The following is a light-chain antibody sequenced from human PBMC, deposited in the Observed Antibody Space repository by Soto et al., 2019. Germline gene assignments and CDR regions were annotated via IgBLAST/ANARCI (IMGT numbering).Light chain of an antibody. CDR1: QSISTY. Sequence: DIHMTQSPSSLFSSXVDRVTITXXASQSISTYLNWYQLKPGNAPKLLLSAAPGFQSEVPSNFSGSGSGTDFTLTISSLQPEDFATYYCQQSYSSPRTFGQGTKVDIK. CDR2: AAP. V-gene: IGKV1-39*01. J-gene: IGKJ1*01. CDR3: QQSYSSPRT.